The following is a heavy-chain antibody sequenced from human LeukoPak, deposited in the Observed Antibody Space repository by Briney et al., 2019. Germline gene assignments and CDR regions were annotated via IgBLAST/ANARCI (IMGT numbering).Heavy chain of an antibody. Sequence: ASVKVSCKASGYTFTSYYMHWVRQAPGQGLEWMGWISAYNGNTNYAQKLQGRVTMTTDTSTSTAYMELRSLRSDDTAVYYCARDQRTSSFDYWGQGTLVTVSS. D-gene: IGHD2-2*01. V-gene: IGHV1-18*04. CDR1: GYTFTSYY. CDR3: ARDQRTSSFDY. CDR2: ISAYNGNT. J-gene: IGHJ4*02.